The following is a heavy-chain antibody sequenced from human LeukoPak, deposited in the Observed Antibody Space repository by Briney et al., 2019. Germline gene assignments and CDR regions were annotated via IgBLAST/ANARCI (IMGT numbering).Heavy chain of an antibody. CDR2: ISGSGGST. V-gene: IGHV3-23*01. D-gene: IGHD6-13*01. J-gene: IGHJ4*02. CDR1: GVTFRSYA. CDR3: AKGRLWQQLAPIDY. Sequence: GGSLRLSCAASGVTFRSYAMSWVRQAPGKGLEWVSAISGSGGSTYYADSVKGRFTISRDNSKNTLYLQMNSLRAEDTAVYYCAKGRLWQQLAPIDYWGQGTLVTVSS.